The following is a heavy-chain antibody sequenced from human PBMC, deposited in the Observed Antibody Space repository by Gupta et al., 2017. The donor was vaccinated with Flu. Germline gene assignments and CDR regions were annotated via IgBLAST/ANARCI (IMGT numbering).Heavy chain of an antibody. D-gene: IGHD6-13*01. CDR1: GGSLRAYY. CDR3: ARGGGYSGT. V-gene: IGHV4-34*01. CDR2: INHGGGT. Sequence: QVQLQQWGAGLLKPSETLSLPCGVSGGSLRAYYWNWIRQPPGKGLEWIGDINHGGGTNYNPSLESRVTISIDTSKNQFSLKLRSVTAADTAVYYCARGGGYSGTWGQGTLVTVSS. J-gene: IGHJ5*02.